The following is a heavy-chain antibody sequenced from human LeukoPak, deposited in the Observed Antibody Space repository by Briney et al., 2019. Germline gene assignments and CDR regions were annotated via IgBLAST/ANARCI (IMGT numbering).Heavy chain of an antibody. Sequence: GGSLRLSCTASGFTFNNYWMSWVRQAPGKGLEWVANIKEDGSEKHYVDSVKGRFTISRDNAENSLHLQMNSLRADDTAMYYCARDYGGNSVYWGQGTVITVCS. V-gene: IGHV3-7*01. CDR2: IKEDGSEK. CDR1: GFTFNNYW. J-gene: IGHJ4*02. CDR3: ARDYGGNSVY. D-gene: IGHD4-23*01.